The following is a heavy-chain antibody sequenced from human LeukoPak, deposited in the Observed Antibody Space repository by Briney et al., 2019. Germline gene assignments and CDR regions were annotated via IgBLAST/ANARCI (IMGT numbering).Heavy chain of an antibody. CDR2: IWYDGSNK. J-gene: IGHJ6*02. V-gene: IGHV3-33*01. CDR3: ARELRHYYYYYYGMDV. D-gene: IGHD3-16*01. CDR1: GFTFSSYG. Sequence: GGSLRLSCAASGFTFSSYGMHWVRQAPGKGLEWVAAIWYDGSNKYYADSVKGRFTISRDNSKNTLYLQMNSLRAEDTAVYYCARELRHYYYYYYGMDVWGQGTTVTVSS.